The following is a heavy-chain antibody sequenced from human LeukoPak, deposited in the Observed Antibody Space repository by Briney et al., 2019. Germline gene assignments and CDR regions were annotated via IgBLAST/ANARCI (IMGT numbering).Heavy chain of an antibody. CDR1: GFTFTTSA. J-gene: IGHJ4*02. V-gene: IGHV3-21*01. D-gene: IGHD1-14*01. CDR2: ISSITSSYI. Sequence: GGSLRLSCAASGFTFTTSAMTWVRQAPGKGLEWVSSISSITSSYIHYADSVKGRFTISRDNVKNSLYLQMNSLRAEDTAVYYCARLGESTTDFDYWGQGTLVTVSS. CDR3: ARLGESTTDFDY.